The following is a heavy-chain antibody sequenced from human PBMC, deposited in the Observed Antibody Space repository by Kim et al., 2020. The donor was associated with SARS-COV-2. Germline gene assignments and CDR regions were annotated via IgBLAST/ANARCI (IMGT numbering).Heavy chain of an antibody. CDR3: AKESTTVTTSPYYYYGMDV. J-gene: IGHJ6*02. Sequence: GGSLRLSCAASGFTFDDYAMHWVRQAPGKGLEWVSGISWNSGSIGYADSVKGRFTISRDNAKNSLYLQMNSLRAEDTALYYCAKESTTVTTSPYYYYGMDVWGQGTTVTVSS. V-gene: IGHV3-9*01. D-gene: IGHD4-4*01. CDR1: GFTFDDYA. CDR2: ISWNSGSI.